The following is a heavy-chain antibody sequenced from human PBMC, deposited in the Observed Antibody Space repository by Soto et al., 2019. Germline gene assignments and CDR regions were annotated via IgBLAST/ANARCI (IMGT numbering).Heavy chain of an antibody. V-gene: IGHV3-23*01. CDR1: GFNFTAYA. CDR2: LVGSGDPI. J-gene: IGHJ3*02. CDR3: AKDAIANNGIWEPFDM. D-gene: IGHD2-8*01. Sequence: EVQLLESGGGLVQPGGSLRLSCAASGFNFTAYAMSWVRQAPGKGLGWVSGLVGSGDPIFYAASVRGRFTVSRDNSKNTLFLQMSSLRADDTAIYYCAKDAIANNGIWEPFDMWGRGTGVTVSS.